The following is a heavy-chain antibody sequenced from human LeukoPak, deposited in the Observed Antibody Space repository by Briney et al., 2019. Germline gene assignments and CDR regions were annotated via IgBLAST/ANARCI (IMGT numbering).Heavy chain of an antibody. CDR3: GCDPNGDYVGAFEF. V-gene: IGHV3-23*01. CDR1: EFTFASYA. D-gene: IGHD4-17*01. Sequence: HSGGSLRVSCIASEFTFASYAMTWFRLTPGKGLEWVSSIRGSGTYANYADSVRGRFTISRDNSKNTLYLQMNNLRAEDTAVHYCGCDPNGDYVGAFEFWGQGTLVTVSS. CDR2: IRGSGTYA. J-gene: IGHJ3*01.